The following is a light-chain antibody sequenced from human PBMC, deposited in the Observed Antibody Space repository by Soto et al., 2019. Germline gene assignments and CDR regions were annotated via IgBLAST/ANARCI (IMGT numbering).Light chain of an antibody. V-gene: IGLV2-8*01. CDR3: CSYAGSSNV. Sequence: QSALTQPPSASGSPGQSVAISCTGTSSDVGGYNYVYWYQQHPGKAPKLMIYELNKRPSGVPDRFSGSKSGNTASLTVSGLQDEDEDDYYCCSYAGSSNVFGTGNKLTVL. CDR1: SSDVGGYNY. J-gene: IGLJ1*01. CDR2: ELN.